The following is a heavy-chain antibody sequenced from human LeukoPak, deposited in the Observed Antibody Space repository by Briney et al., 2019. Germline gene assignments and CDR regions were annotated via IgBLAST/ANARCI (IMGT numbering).Heavy chain of an antibody. CDR3: VREYYYDFPQ. V-gene: IGHV3-72*01. CDR2: SRAKIDSYTT. J-gene: IGHJ4*02. CDR1: GFTFSDHY. Sequence: GESLRLSCAASGFTFSDHYMDWVRQAPGKGLELVGRSRAKIDSYTTEYAASVKGRFTISRDESENTLYLHMNSLKTEDTAVYDCVREYYYDFPQWGQGTLITVSS. D-gene: IGHD3-3*01.